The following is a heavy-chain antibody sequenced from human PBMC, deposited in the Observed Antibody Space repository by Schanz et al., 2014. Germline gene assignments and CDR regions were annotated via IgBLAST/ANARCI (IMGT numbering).Heavy chain of an antibody. D-gene: IGHD3-9*01. Sequence: EVQLLESGGGLVQPGGSLRLSCLASGFAFSSYGMNWLRQAPGKGLEWVSAMNESHSTIYYADSVRGRFTISRDNAENTLFLQMSSLRADDTAVYYCAKAADWPVTRFDPWGQGTLVTVSS. J-gene: IGHJ5*02. CDR2: MNESHSTI. CDR1: GFAFSSYG. V-gene: IGHV3-23*01. CDR3: AKAADWPVTRFDP.